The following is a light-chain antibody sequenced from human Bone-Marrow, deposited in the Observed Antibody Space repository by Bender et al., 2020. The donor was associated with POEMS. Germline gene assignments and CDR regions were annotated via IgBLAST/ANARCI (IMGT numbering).Light chain of an antibody. J-gene: IGLJ2*01. Sequence: QSVLTQPASMSGSPGQSITISCTVTSSGFENYNVVSWYQQHPGKAPKLIIYEASKRPSGVSSRFSGSVSGTTASLTISGLQAEDEADYYCCSYAGSFTWVFGGGTKVTVL. CDR2: EAS. CDR1: SSGFENYNV. CDR3: CSYAGSFTWV. V-gene: IGLV2-23*01.